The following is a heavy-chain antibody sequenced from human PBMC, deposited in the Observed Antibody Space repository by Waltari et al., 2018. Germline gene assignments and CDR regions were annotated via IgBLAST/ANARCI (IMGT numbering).Heavy chain of an antibody. CDR2: IRSKANNYAT. Sequence: EVQLVESGGGLVQPGGSLKLSCAASGFTFGGSAMPWVRQASGKGLEWVGRIRSKANNYATDYAASVKGRFTISRDDSKNTAYLQMNSLKSEDTAVYYCSRYSSSSSVIFDPWGQGTLVTVSS. V-gene: IGHV3-73*02. CDR1: GFTFGGSA. D-gene: IGHD6-6*01. J-gene: IGHJ5*02. CDR3: SRYSSSSSVIFDP.